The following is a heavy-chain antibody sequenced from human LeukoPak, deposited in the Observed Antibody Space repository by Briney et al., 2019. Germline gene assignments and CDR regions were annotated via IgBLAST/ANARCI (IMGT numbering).Heavy chain of an antibody. J-gene: IGHJ2*01. Sequence: GGSLRLSCSGSGFTFMNYVMAWVRQAPGKGLEWVSSIRLGGGLTHFADPVKGRFIISRDMNTLFLQMNNLRPEDTAMYYCARKITMVRGPLIKGYFDLWGRGTLVSVSS. D-gene: IGHD3-10*01. V-gene: IGHV3-23*01. CDR1: GFTFMNYV. CDR3: ARKITMVRGPLIKGYFDL. CDR2: IRLGGGLT.